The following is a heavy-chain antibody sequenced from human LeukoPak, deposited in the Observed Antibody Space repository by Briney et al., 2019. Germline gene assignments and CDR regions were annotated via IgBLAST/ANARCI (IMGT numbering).Heavy chain of an antibody. CDR3: AREGSIAAAGTKSTDYYYYMDV. D-gene: IGHD6-13*01. CDR1: GFTFSSYW. V-gene: IGHV3-7*01. CDR2: IKQDGSEK. J-gene: IGHJ6*03. Sequence: PGGSLRLSCVASGFTFSSYWMSWVRQAPGKGLEWVANIKQDGSEKYYVDSVKGRFTISRDNAKNSLYLQMNSLRAEDTAVYYCAREGSIAAAGTKSTDYYYYMDVWGKGTTVTVSS.